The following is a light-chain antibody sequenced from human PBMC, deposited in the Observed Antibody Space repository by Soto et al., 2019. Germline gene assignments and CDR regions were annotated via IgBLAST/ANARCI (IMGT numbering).Light chain of an antibody. CDR2: DVS. CDR3: LQDYNYPWT. CDR1: RSVRSN. Sequence: EIVMTQSPATLSVSPGERATLSCKASRSVRSNLAWYQQKPGQAPRLLIYDVSNRATGIPARFSGSGSGTDFTLTVSSLQPEDFATYYCLQDYNYPWTFGQGTKVDIK. V-gene: IGKV3D-15*01. J-gene: IGKJ1*01.